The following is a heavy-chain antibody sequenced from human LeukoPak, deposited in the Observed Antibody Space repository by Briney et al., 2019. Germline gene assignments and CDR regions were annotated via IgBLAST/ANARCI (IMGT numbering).Heavy chain of an antibody. CDR2: ISGSGGST. J-gene: IGHJ4*02. CDR3: AKVLYQLLYVLDY. CDR1: GFTFSSYA. Sequence: GGSLRLSSAASGFTFSSYAMSWVRQAPGKGLEWVSAISGSGGSTYYADSVKGRFTISRDNSKNTLYLQMNSLRAEDTAVYYCAKVLYQLLYVLDYWGQGTLVTVSS. D-gene: IGHD2-2*02. V-gene: IGHV3-23*01.